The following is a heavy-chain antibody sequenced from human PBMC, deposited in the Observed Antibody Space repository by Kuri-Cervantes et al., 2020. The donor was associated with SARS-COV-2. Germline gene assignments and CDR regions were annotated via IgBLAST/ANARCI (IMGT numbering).Heavy chain of an antibody. Sequence: ESLKISCAGYSGSFSDYYWSWIRQTPEMGLEWIGEINHSGSTNYNPSLRSRVTMSVDTSKNQFSLKLSSVTAADTAVYYCAREDLGNCSSTSCPYYYYGMDVWGQGTTVTVSS. V-gene: IGHV4-34*01. CDR2: INHSGST. CDR1: SGSFSDYY. CDR3: AREDLGNCSSTSCPYYYYGMDV. J-gene: IGHJ6*02. D-gene: IGHD2-2*01.